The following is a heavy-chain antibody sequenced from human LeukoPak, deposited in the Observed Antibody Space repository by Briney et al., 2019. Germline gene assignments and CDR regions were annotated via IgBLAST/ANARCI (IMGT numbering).Heavy chain of an antibody. CDR3: AKIPPVGPDMDV. CDR2: RNI. Sequence: RNIYYADSVKGRFTISRDNSKNTLYLQMNSLRAEDTAVYYCAKIPPVGPDMDVWGQGTTVTVSS. J-gene: IGHJ6*02. V-gene: IGHV3-30-3*02.